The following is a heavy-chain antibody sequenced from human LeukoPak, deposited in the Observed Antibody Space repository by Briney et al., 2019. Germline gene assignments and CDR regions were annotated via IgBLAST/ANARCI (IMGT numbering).Heavy chain of an antibody. V-gene: IGHV1-2*02. J-gene: IGHJ4*02. D-gene: IGHD2-2*01. Sequence: ASVKVSCKASGYTFTGYYMHWVRQAPEQGLEWMGWINPNSGGTNYAQKFQGRVTMTRDTSISTAYMELSRLRSDDTAVYYCATEQVGYCSSTSCYLGYWGQGTLVTVSS. CDR2: INPNSGGT. CDR3: ATEQVGYCSSTSCYLGY. CDR1: GYTFTGYY.